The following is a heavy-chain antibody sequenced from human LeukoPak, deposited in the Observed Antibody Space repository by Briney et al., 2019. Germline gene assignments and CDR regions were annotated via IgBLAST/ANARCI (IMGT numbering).Heavy chain of an antibody. J-gene: IGHJ5*02. D-gene: IGHD6-13*01. CDR3: ARTGIAAAGRSRNWYDP. CDR2: IIPIFGTA. Sequence: ASVKVSCKASGGTFSSYAISWVRQAPGQGLEWMGGIIPIFGTANYAQKFQGRVTITTDESTSTAYMELSSLRSEDTAVYYCARTGIAAAGRSRNWYDPWGQGTLVTVSS. CDR1: GGTFSSYA. V-gene: IGHV1-69*05.